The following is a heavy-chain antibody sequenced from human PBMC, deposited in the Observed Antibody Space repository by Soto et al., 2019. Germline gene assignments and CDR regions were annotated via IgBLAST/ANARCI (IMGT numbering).Heavy chain of an antibody. CDR1: GFTFRNSE. J-gene: IGHJ4*02. D-gene: IGHD2-21*02. Sequence: GGSLRLSCAGSGFTFRNSEMFWVRQAPGKGLEWVSKINYSGSNIYYSKSVKGRFTISRDNAKNSLYLQMNSLTDEDTAIYFCASEALCGADCYFFEDWGPGTLVTVSS. V-gene: IGHV3-48*03. CDR3: ASEALCGADCYFFED. CDR2: INYSGSNI.